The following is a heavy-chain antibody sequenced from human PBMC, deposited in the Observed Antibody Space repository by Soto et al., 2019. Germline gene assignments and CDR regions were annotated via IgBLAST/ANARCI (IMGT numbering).Heavy chain of an antibody. CDR2: IYPSDIST. CDR1: GYTFTSYY. Sequence: ASVKVSCKASGYTFTSYYMHWVRHAPGQGLEWMGIIYPSDISTNYAQKFQDRATMTSDMSTSTVYMELSSLRPEDTAIYYCARVYGHYGFDHWGQGTLVTVSS. CDR3: ARVYGHYGFDH. D-gene: IGHD4-17*01. V-gene: IGHV1-46*01. J-gene: IGHJ4*02.